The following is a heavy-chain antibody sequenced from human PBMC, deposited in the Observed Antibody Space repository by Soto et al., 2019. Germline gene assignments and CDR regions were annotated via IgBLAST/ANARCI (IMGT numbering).Heavy chain of an antibody. Sequence: SETLSLTCTVSGGSVSSVSYYWSWIRRPPGKGLEWIDYIYYSGSTNYNPSLKSRVTISIDTSRNQFSLKLSSVTAADTAVYYCARLGPMQQGGQFYYYAMDVWGQGTTVTVSS. CDR2: IYYSGST. CDR1: GGSVSSVSYY. CDR3: ARLGPMQQGGQFYYYAMDV. V-gene: IGHV4-61*01. D-gene: IGHD6-13*01. J-gene: IGHJ6*02.